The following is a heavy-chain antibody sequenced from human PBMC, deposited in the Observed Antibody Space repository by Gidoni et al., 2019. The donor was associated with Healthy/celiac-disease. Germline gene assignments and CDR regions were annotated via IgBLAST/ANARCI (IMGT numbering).Heavy chain of an antibody. Sequence: QVQLVQSGAEVKKPGASVKVSCKASGYTFTSYDINWVRQATGQGLEWMGWMNPNSGNTGYAQKFQGRVTMTRNTSISTAYMELSSLRSEDTAVYYCARGEVVVKILSRYYYYYMDVWGKGTTVTVSS. J-gene: IGHJ6*03. CDR2: MNPNSGNT. CDR3: ARGEVVVKILSRYYYYYMDV. CDR1: GYTFTSYD. V-gene: IGHV1-8*01. D-gene: IGHD3-22*01.